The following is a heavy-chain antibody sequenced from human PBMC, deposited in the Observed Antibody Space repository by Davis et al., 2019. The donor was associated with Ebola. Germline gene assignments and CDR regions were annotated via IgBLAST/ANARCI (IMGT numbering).Heavy chain of an antibody. Sequence: GESLKISCAASGFTFSTYWMHWVRQAPGKGLVWVSRINSDGTSTTYADSVKGRFIITRDNAKNTLYLQMSSLRAEDTAVYYCARSYRIAVDGTPVSYYYAMDVWGQGTTVTVSS. D-gene: IGHD6-19*01. J-gene: IGHJ6*02. CDR3: ARSYRIAVDGTPVSYYYAMDV. V-gene: IGHV3-74*01. CDR2: INSDGTST. CDR1: GFTFSTYW.